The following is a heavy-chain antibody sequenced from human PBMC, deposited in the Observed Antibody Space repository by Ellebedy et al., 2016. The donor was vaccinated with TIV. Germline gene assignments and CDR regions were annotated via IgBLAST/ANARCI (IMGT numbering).Heavy chain of an antibody. J-gene: IGHJ5*02. Sequence: MPSETLSLTCAVYGGSFSGYYWRRIRHPPGKWLEWIGEINHSGSTNYNTSLKSRVTISVDTSKNQFSLKLSSVTAADTAVYYCARDNYESSAYGGVLCWFDPWGQGTLVTVSS. V-gene: IGHV4-34*01. CDR3: ARDNYESSAYGGVLCWFDP. CDR1: GGSFSGYY. D-gene: IGHD3-22*01. CDR2: INHSGST.